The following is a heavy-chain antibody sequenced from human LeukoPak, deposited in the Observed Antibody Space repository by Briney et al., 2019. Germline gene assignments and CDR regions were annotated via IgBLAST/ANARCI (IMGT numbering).Heavy chain of an antibody. CDR1: GGSISSRSYY. Sequence: PSETLSLTCTVSGGSISSRSYYWGWIRQPPGKGLEWIGNIYYSGNTYYNPSLKSRVTMSVDTSKNQFSLKLSSVTAADTAVYYCAREEEREELDYWGQGTLVTVSS. D-gene: IGHD1-1*01. CDR2: IYYSGNT. CDR3: AREEEREELDY. J-gene: IGHJ4*02. V-gene: IGHV4-39*07.